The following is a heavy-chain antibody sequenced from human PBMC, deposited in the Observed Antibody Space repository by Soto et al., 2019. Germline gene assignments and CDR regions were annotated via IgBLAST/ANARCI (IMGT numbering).Heavy chain of an antibody. CDR2: INHSGST. CDR3: ARGTNLTGYELGTDY. CDR1: GGSFSGYY. D-gene: IGHD3-9*01. J-gene: IGHJ4*02. Sequence: SETLSLTCAVYGGSFSGYYWSWIRQPPGKGLEWIGEINHSGSTNYNPSLKSRVTISVDTSKNQFSLKLSSVTAADTAVYYCARGTNLTGYELGTDYWGQGTLVTVSS. V-gene: IGHV4-34*01.